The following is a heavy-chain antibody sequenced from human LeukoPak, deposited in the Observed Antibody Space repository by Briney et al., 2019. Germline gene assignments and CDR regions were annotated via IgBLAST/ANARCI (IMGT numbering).Heavy chain of an antibody. J-gene: IGHJ4*02. V-gene: IGHV1-2*02. CDR2: INPNSGGT. Sequence: ASVKVSCKASGYTFTGYYMHWVRQAPGQGLEWMGWINPNSGGTNYAQKFQGRVTMTRDTSISTAYMELSRLRSDDTAVYYCAKGVSRGYSYGYNFDYWGQGTLVTVSS. D-gene: IGHD5-18*01. CDR3: AKGVSRGYSYGYNFDY. CDR1: GYTFTGYY.